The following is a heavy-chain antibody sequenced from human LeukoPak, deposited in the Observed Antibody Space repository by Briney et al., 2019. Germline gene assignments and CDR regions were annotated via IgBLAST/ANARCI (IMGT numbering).Heavy chain of an antibody. V-gene: IGHV1-2*02. Sequence: ASVKVSCKASGYTFTGYYMHWVRQAPGQGLEWMGWINPNSGGTNYAQKFQGRVTMTRDTSISTVYMELSRLRSDATAVYYCARGYWGSVEDYFDYWGQGTLVTVSS. J-gene: IGHJ4*02. CDR2: INPNSGGT. D-gene: IGHD7-27*01. CDR3: ARGYWGSVEDYFDY. CDR1: GYTFTGYY.